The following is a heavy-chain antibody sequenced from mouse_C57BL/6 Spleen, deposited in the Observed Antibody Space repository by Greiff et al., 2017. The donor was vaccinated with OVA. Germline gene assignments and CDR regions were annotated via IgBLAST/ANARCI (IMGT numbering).Heavy chain of an antibody. CDR3: ARRGGTHYFDY. CDR2: ISYDGSN. J-gene: IGHJ2*01. CDR1: GYSITSGYY. D-gene: IGHD4-1*01. Sequence: DVQLQESGPGLVKPSQSLSLTCSVTGYSITSGYYWNWIRQFPGNKLEWMGYISYDGSNNYNPSLKNRISITRDTSKNQFFLKLNSVTTEDTATYYCARRGGTHYFDYWGQGTTLTVSS. V-gene: IGHV3-6*01.